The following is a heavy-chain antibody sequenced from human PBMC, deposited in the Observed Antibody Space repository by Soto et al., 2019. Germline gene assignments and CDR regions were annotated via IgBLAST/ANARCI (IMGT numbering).Heavy chain of an antibody. CDR1: GFTFSVYS. J-gene: IGHJ4*02. CDR2: ITSDTKTI. CDR3: ARSVEGHFDY. Sequence: EVQLVESGGDLVPRGGSRRLSCVASGFTFSVYSMNWVRQAPGKGLEWFSYITSDTKTIKYADSVKGRFTISRDNAKNSVYLQMNSLRDEDTAVYYCARSVEGHFDYWGQGTVVTVSS. V-gene: IGHV3-48*02. D-gene: IGHD6-19*01.